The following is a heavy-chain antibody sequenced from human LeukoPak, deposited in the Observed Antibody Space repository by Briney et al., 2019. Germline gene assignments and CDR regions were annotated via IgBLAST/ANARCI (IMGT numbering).Heavy chain of an antibody. CDR2: ISHDGSSK. J-gene: IGHJ4*02. CDR1: GFSFSTYA. CDR3: VRDFGSSSWEG. V-gene: IGHV3-30-3*01. Sequence: GRTPRLSRAASGFSFSTYAMHWVRQAPGKGLEWVAVISHDGSSKYNADSVKGRFTISRDNSKNTLYLQMNSLRVEDTAVFYCVRDFGSSSWEGWGQGILVTVSS. D-gene: IGHD6-13*01.